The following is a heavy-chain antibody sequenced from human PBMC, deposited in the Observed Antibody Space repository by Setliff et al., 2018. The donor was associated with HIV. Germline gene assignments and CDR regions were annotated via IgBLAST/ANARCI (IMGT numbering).Heavy chain of an antibody. Sequence: GGSLRLSCAASGFTFSNYNMNWVRQAPGKGLEWVSYISSSSSTRYYANSVKGRFTISRDNPKNSLYLQMNSLRVEDTAVYYCTRVGSSGWTPFDYWGQGTLVTVSS. CDR2: ISSSSSTR. V-gene: IGHV3-48*04. D-gene: IGHD6-19*01. J-gene: IGHJ4*02. CDR3: TRVGSSGWTPFDY. CDR1: GFTFSNYN.